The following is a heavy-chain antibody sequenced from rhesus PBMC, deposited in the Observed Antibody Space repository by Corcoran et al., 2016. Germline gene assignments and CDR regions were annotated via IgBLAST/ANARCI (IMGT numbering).Heavy chain of an antibody. V-gene: IGHV4-147*01. CDR3: ARENSSGWLYYFDY. CDR2: IYGSSGSP. D-gene: IGHD6-31*01. J-gene: IGHJ4*01. Sequence: QVQLQESGPGLVKPSETLSLTCAVSGYSISSNYWSWICQPPGKGLEWIGYIYGSSGSPYYNPSLKSRVTISTDTSKNQFSLKLSSVTAADTAVYYCARENSSGWLYYFDYWGQGVLVTVSS. CDR1: GYSISSNY.